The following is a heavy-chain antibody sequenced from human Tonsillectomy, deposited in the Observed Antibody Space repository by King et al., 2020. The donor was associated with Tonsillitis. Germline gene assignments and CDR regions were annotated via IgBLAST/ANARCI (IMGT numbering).Heavy chain of an antibody. CDR3: TKLKSFYFDL. CDR2: IKRETYGGTT. D-gene: IGHD3-16*02. CDR1: GFTFSNVW. Sequence: VQLVESGGGLVKPGGSLRLSCAASGFTFSNVWMSWVRQAPGKGLEWVGRIKRETYGGTTDYDAPVKGRFTIARDDSKNTLYLQMDSLKTEDTAMYYCTKLKSFYFDLWGQGTLVTVSS. V-gene: IGHV3-15*01. J-gene: IGHJ4*02.